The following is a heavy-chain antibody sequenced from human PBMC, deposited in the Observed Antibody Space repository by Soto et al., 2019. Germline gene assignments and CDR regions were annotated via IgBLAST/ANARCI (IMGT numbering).Heavy chain of an antibody. Sequence: QVQLVQSGAEVKKPGASVKVSCKASGYTFTSYYMHWVRQAPGQGLEWMGIINPSGGSTSYAQKCQGRVTSTKDTSTRTVYMEVSSMRSEDTAVYYCVMPAPFFSSWYYYDSTGGGMDVLGQGTTVTVSS. V-gene: IGHV1-46*01. CDR1: GYTFTSYY. J-gene: IGHJ6*02. CDR3: VMPAPFFSSWYYYDSTGGGMDV. CDR2: INPSGGST. D-gene: IGHD3-22*01.